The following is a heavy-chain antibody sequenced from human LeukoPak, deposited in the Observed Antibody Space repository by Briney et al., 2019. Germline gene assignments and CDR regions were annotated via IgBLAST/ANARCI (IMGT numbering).Heavy chain of an antibody. D-gene: IGHD3-16*02. V-gene: IGHV4-34*01. CDR1: GGSFSGYY. J-gene: IGHJ4*02. CDR2: INHSGST. CDR3: ASREVWGSYPFYY. Sequence: SETLSLTCAVYGGSFSGYYWSWIRQPPGKGLEWIGEINHSGSTNYNPSLKSRVTISVDTSKNQFSLKLSSVTAADTAVYYCASREVWGSYPFYYWGQGTLVTVSS.